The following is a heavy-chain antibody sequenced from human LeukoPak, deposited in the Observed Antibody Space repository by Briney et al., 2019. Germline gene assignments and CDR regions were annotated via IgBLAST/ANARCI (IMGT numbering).Heavy chain of an antibody. CDR1: GFTFSTYS. Sequence: KAGGSLRLSCAASGFTFSTYSMSWVRQAPGKGLEWVSSLDSSSTYIYYADSAKGRFTISRDNARNSLYLQMNSLRAEDTAIYYCTRGKTTPHFDYWGQGTLVTVSS. D-gene: IGHD2-15*01. CDR3: TRGKTTPHFDY. V-gene: IGHV3-21*01. CDR2: LDSSSTYI. J-gene: IGHJ4*02.